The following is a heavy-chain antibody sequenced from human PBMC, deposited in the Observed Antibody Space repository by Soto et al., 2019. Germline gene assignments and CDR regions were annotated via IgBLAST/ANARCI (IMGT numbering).Heavy chain of an antibody. Sequence: VPLVESGGGVVQPGRSLRLSCAASGFTFSDYALHWVRQAPGKGLEWVTVISSDGNNRYYADSVKGRFTISRDNSKNTLYLQMNSLRVEDTAIYVCAHLAGLAHTDDFWGQGTPVTVSS. D-gene: IGHD3-9*01. V-gene: IGHV3-30-3*01. CDR2: ISSDGNNR. J-gene: IGHJ4*02. CDR3: AHLAGLAHTDDF. CDR1: GFTFSDYA.